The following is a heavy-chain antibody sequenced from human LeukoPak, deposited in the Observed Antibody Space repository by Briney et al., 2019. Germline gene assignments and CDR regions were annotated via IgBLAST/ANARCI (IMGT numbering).Heavy chain of an antibody. CDR1: GWSFRGYY. CDR3: ARRRNYLSHFDY. J-gene: IGHJ4*02. V-gene: IGHV4-34*01. Sequence: SETLSLTCAVYGWSFRGYYWNWIRHPPGKGLEWIGEINHSGSTNYNPSLKSRVTISVDTSKNRFSLKLSSVTAADTALYYCARRRNYLSHFDYWGQGTLVTVSS. D-gene: IGHD1-7*01. CDR2: INHSGST.